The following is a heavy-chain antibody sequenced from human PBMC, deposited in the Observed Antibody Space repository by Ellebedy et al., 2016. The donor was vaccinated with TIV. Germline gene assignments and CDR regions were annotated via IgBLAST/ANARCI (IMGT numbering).Heavy chain of an antibody. V-gene: IGHV4-30-4*01. CDR3: ARLLIDAYSADS. Sequence: MPSETLSLTCTVSGVSITNGDYYWSWIRQSPGKGLEWIGAIYYSGDTHYNSALKSRLRISVDASKRQFSLRLDSVTAADSAVYFCARLLIDAYSADSWGQGTRVTVSS. CDR1: GVSITNGDYY. D-gene: IGHD2-21*01. CDR2: IYYSGDT. J-gene: IGHJ5*02.